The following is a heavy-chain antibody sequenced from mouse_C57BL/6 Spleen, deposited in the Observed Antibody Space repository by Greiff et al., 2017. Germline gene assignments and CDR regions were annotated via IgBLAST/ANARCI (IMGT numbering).Heavy chain of an antibody. D-gene: IGHD1-1*01. CDR3: ESNNGSSYKNAMDY. CDR2: INPSNGGT. Sequence: VQLQQPGTELVKPGASVKLSCKASGYTFTSYCMHWVKQRPGQGLEWIGNINPSNGGTNYNEKFKSKATLTVDKSSSTAYMQLSSLPSEDSAVYYYESNNGSSYKNAMDYWGQGTSVTVSS. J-gene: IGHJ4*01. CDR1: GYTFTSYC. V-gene: IGHV1-53*01.